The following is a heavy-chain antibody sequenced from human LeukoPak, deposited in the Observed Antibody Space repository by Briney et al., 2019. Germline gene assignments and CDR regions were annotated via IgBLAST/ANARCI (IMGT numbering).Heavy chain of an antibody. Sequence: ASVKVSCKASGYTFTSYYMHWVRQAPGQGLEWMGIINPSGGSTSYAQKFQGRVTITADESTSTAYMELSSLRSEDTAVYYCARNRGYDFWSGYLSSHTFDYYYGMDVWGQGTTVTVSS. V-gene: IGHV1-46*01. J-gene: IGHJ6*02. CDR2: INPSGGST. D-gene: IGHD3-3*01. CDR3: ARNRGYDFWSGYLSSHTFDYYYGMDV. CDR1: GYTFTSYY.